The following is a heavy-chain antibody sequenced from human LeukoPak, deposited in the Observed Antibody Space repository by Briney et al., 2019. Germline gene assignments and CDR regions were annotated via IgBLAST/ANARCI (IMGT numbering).Heavy chain of an antibody. V-gene: IGHV4-34*01. Sequence: PSETLSLTCAVYGGSFSGYYWSWIRQPPGKRLEWIGEINHSGSTNYNPSFKSRVTISVDTSKNQFSLKLSSVTAADTAVYYCARELGARPPHWFDPWGQGTLVTVSS. CDR2: INHSGST. D-gene: IGHD6-6*01. CDR1: GGSFSGYY. J-gene: IGHJ5*02. CDR3: ARELGARPPHWFDP.